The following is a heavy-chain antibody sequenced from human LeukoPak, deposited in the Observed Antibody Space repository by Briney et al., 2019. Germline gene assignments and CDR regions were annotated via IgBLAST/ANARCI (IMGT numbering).Heavy chain of an antibody. CDR3: AKQNPDLTGHPDYFDY. V-gene: IGHV3-48*01. D-gene: IGHD3-9*01. CDR2: ISSSSSTI. J-gene: IGHJ4*02. CDR1: GFTFSTYS. Sequence: GGSLRLSCAASGFTFSTYSMNWVRQAPGKGLEWVSYISSSSSTIYYADSVKGRFTISRDNSKNTLYLQMNSLRAEDTAVYYCAKQNPDLTGHPDYFDYWGQGTLVTVSS.